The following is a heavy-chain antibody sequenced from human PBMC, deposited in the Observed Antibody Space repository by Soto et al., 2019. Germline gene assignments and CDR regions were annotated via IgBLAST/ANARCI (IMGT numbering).Heavy chain of an antibody. J-gene: IGHJ5*02. V-gene: IGHV4-39*07. CDR1: GGSVTNSSYY. D-gene: IGHD3-3*01. CDR3: ARVRDWFDP. CDR2: IDHSGYT. Sequence: SETLSLTCTVSGGSVTNSSYYWGWIRQPPGKGLEWIGEIDHSGYTNYNPSLKSRVTISVDTSKNQFSLRLTSVTAADTAVYYCARVRDWFDPWGQGTLVTVSS.